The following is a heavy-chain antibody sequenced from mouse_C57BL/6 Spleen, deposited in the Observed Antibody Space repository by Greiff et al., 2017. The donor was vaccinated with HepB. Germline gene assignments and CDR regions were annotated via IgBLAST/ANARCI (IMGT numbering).Heavy chain of an antibody. CDR2: ISDGGSYT. V-gene: IGHV5-4*01. CDR3: ARDEGDYYGSSYWYFDV. J-gene: IGHJ1*03. CDR1: GFTFSSYA. Sequence: DVKLVESGGGLVKPGGSLKLSCAASGFTFSSYAMSWVRQTPEKRLEWVATISDGGSYTYYPDNVKGRFTISRDNAKNNLYLQMSHLKSEDTAMYYCARDEGDYYGSSYWYFDVWGTGTTVTVSS. D-gene: IGHD1-1*01.